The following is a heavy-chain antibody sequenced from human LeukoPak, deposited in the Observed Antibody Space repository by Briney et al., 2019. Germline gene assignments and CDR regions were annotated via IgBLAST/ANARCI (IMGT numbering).Heavy chain of an antibody. CDR2: IYHSGST. D-gene: IGHD3-3*01. Sequence: SETLSLTCTVSGGSISSSSYYWGWIRQPPGKGLEWIGSIYHSGSTYYNPPLKSRVTISVDTSKNQFSLKLSSVTAADTAVYYCAREPHYDFWSGYDMDVWGKGTTVTVSS. V-gene: IGHV4-39*07. J-gene: IGHJ6*03. CDR3: AREPHYDFWSGYDMDV. CDR1: GGSISSSSYY.